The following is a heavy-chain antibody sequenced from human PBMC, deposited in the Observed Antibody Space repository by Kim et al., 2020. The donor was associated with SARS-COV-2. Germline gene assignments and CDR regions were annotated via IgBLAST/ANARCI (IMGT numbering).Heavy chain of an antibody. CDR1: GYTSTSHW. CDR3: ARAGASGFRWFDT. D-gene: IGHD3-22*01. J-gene: IGHJ5*02. V-gene: IGHV5-51*01. CDR2: IYLGDSDT. Sequence: GESLKISCKGSGYTSTSHWIGWVRQMPGRGLEWMGIIYLGDSDTRYSPTFQGQVTIPLDKSISTAYLQWSSLKASDTAMYYCARAGASGFRWFDTWGQGTLVTVPS.